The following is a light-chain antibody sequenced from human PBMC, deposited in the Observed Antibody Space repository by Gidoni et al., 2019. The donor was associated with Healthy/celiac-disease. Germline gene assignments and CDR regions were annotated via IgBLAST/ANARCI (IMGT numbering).Light chain of an antibody. CDR2: GAS. CDR3: QQYGSSPLT. V-gene: IGKV3-20*01. CDR1: QSVSSSY. J-gene: IGKJ1*01. Sequence: ENVVTQSPGTLSLSPGERATLSCRASQSVSSSYLAWYQQKPGQAPRLLIYGASSRATGLPDRFSGSGSGTDFTLTISRLEPEDFAVYYCQQYGSSPLTFGQGTKVEIK.